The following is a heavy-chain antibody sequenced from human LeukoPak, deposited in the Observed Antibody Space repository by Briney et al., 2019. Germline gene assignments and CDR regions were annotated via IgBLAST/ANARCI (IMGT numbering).Heavy chain of an antibody. Sequence: PLETLSLTCTVSGGSISGSHYFWGWIRRPPGKGLEWIGHMFYSGSTYYNPSLKSRVTIVDTSENQFSLTLNSVIATDTAIYYCARRGITYSTSFFDSWGQGTLVTVSS. CDR2: MFYSGST. CDR3: ARRGITYSTSFFDS. CDR1: GGSISGSHYF. D-gene: IGHD2-2*01. J-gene: IGHJ4*02. V-gene: IGHV4-39*01.